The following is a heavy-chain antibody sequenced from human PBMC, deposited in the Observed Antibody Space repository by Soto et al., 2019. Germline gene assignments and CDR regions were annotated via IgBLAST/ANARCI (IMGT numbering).Heavy chain of an antibody. Sequence: ASVKVSCKASGGTFSSYAISWVRQAPGQGLEWMGWMIPGSGDTGYAQKFQGRVTMTRDISIATAYMELSSLRSDDTAIYYCARMATFGSLNWFDPWGQGTLVTVSS. J-gene: IGHJ5*02. CDR1: GGTFSSYA. CDR3: ARMATFGSLNWFDP. V-gene: IGHV1-8*02. CDR2: MIPGSGDT. D-gene: IGHD3-16*01.